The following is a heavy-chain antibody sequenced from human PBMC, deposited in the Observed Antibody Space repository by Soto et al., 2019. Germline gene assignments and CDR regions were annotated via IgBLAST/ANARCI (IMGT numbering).Heavy chain of an antibody. V-gene: IGHV4-39*01. Sequence: SETLSLTCTVSGGSISSSSYYWGWIRQPPGKGLEWIGSIYYSGSTYYNPSLKSRVTISVDTSKNQFSLKLSSVTAADTAVYYCARRAGSHGYGMDVWGQGTTVTVSS. CDR3: ARRAGSHGYGMDV. D-gene: IGHD3-16*01. CDR2: IYYSGST. CDR1: GGSISSSSYY. J-gene: IGHJ6*02.